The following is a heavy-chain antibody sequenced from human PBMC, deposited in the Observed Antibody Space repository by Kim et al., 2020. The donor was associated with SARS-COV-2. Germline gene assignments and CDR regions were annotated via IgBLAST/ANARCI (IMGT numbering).Heavy chain of an antibody. CDR1: GFTFSNYA. J-gene: IGHJ4*01. V-gene: IGHV3-23*01. D-gene: IGHD3-10*01. Sequence: GGSLRLSCVASGFTFSNYAMTWVRQAPGKGLEWVSLISGSGGNTYYADSVRGRFTISRDNSKNTLYLQMNSLRVEDTAVYRCAQKGGLGSDYSALDFWG. CDR2: ISGSGGNT. CDR3: AQKGGLGSDYSALDF.